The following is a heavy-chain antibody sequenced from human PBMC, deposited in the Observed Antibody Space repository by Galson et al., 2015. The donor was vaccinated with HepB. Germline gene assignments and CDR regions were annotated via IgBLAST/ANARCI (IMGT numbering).Heavy chain of an antibody. CDR1: GYTFNSYS. J-gene: IGHJ4*02. CDR3: GRVVRAGAPYFDY. CDR2: ISTYGAKT. Sequence: SVKVSCKASGYTFNSYSISWVRQAPGQGLEWMGWISTYGAKTNYEQKFQGRVTMTTDTPTSTAYMELKSLRSDDTAMYYCGRVVRAGAPYFDYWGQGSLVTVYS. D-gene: IGHD4-23*01. V-gene: IGHV1-18*01.